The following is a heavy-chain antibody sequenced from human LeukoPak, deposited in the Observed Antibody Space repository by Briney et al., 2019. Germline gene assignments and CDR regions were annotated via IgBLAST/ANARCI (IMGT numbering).Heavy chain of an antibody. Sequence: GGSLRLSCAASGFTFSRYSMNWVRQAPGKGLEWVSTLSSISHYIYYADSVEGRFTVSRDNANNLLYLQMNSLGAEGTAVYYCSRDVGRGPPEAFDIWGQGTMVTVSS. CDR1: GFTFSRYS. CDR3: SRDVGRGPPEAFDI. J-gene: IGHJ3*02. V-gene: IGHV3-21*06. CDR2: LSSISHYI. D-gene: IGHD1-26*01.